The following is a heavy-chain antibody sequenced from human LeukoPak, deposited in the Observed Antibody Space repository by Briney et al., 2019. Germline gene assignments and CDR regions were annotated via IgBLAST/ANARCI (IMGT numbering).Heavy chain of an antibody. D-gene: IGHD3-22*01. CDR3: ARGAASSGYYSIFYFDY. CDR1: GGSISSYY. CDR2: IYYSGST. J-gene: IGHJ4*02. V-gene: IGHV4-59*01. Sequence: SETLSLTCTVSGGSISSYYWNWIRQPPGKGLEWIGYIYYSGSTNYNPSLKSRVTISVDTSMNQFSLKLSSVTAADTAVYYCARGAASSGYYSIFYFDYWGQGTLVTVSS.